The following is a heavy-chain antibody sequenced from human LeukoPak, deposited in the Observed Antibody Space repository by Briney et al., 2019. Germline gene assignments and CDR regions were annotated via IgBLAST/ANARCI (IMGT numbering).Heavy chain of an antibody. CDR1: GGTFSSYA. J-gene: IGHJ4*02. CDR2: IIPIFGTA. V-gene: IGHV1-69*06. CDR3: ARDKISHDSSGYARFDY. Sequence: ASVKVSCKASGGTFSSYAISWVRQAPGQGLEWMGGIIPIFGTANYAQKFQGRVTITADKSTSTAYMELRSLRSDDTAVYYCARDKISHDSSGYARFDYWGQGTLVTVSS. D-gene: IGHD3-22*01.